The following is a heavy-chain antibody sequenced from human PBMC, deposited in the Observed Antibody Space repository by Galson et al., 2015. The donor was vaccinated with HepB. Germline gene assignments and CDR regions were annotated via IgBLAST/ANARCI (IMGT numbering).Heavy chain of an antibody. CDR1: GGSISSYY. J-gene: IGHJ4*02. CDR2: IYYSGST. CDR3: ASMGFDILTGYSVDY. Sequence: TLSLTCTVSGGSISSYYWSWIRQPPGKGLEWIGYIYYSGSTNYNPSLKSRVTISLDTSKKQFSLKLSSVTAAETAVYYCASMGFDILTGYSVDYWGQGTLVTASS. D-gene: IGHD3-9*01. V-gene: IGHV4-59*01.